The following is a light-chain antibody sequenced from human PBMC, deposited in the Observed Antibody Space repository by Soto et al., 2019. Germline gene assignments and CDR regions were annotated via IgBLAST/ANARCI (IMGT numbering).Light chain of an antibody. CDR1: QSVSSSQ. J-gene: IGKJ2*01. CDR3: QQYDISPHT. V-gene: IGKV3-20*01. Sequence: EIVLTQSPGTLSLSPGESATLSCRASQSVSSSQVAWYQQKPGQAPRLLIYGASSRATSIPDRFSGVGSETDFTLTISRLEPEDFAVYYCQQYDISPHTFGQGTKLEI. CDR2: GAS.